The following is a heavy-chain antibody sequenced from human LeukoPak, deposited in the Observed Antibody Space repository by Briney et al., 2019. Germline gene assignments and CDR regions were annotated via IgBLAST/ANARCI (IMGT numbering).Heavy chain of an antibody. D-gene: IGHD3-10*01. CDR1: GFTFRSYA. CDR3: AKAVTSDYHSLYYNYYMDV. Sequence: GGSLRLSCAASGFTFRSYAMHWVRQAPGKGLEWVAVISYDGSNKYFGDSVKGRFTISRDNFKNTLYLQMDSLRAEDTAIYYCAKAVTSDYHSLYYNYYMDVWGKGTTVTVSS. J-gene: IGHJ6*03. V-gene: IGHV3-30*18. CDR2: ISYDGSNK.